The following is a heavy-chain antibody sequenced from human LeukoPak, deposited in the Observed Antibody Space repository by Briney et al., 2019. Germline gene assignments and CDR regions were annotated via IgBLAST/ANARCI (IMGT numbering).Heavy chain of an antibody. CDR2: INPNSGGT. V-gene: IGHV1-2*02. D-gene: IGHD6-19*01. CDR3: AREQVAVAGTYYYYYMDV. CDR1: GYTFTSYD. Sequence: EASVKVSCKASGYTFTSYDINWVRQAPGQGLEWMGWINPNSGGTNYAQKFQGRVTMTRDTSISTAYMELSRLRSDDTAVYYCAREQVAVAGTYYYYYMDVWGKGTTVTISS. J-gene: IGHJ6*03.